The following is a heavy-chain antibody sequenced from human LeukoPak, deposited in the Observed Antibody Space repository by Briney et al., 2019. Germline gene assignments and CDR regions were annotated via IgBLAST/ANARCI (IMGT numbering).Heavy chain of an antibody. J-gene: IGHJ4*02. V-gene: IGHV4-39*01. Sequence: SETLSLTCTVSGVSISSSNSYWGWIRQPPGKGLEWNGSIYYTGNTYYNASLKSRVTISIDTSKNQISLRLTSVTVTDTAMYYCARQTGSGLFTLPGGQGTLVTVSS. D-gene: IGHD3/OR15-3a*01. CDR3: ARQTGSGLFTLP. CDR1: GVSISSSNSY. CDR2: IYYTGNT.